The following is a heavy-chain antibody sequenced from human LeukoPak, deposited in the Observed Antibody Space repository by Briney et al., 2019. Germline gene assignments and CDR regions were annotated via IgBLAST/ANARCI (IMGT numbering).Heavy chain of an antibody. D-gene: IGHD3-10*01. CDR1: GFTFSSYS. CDR2: ISSSSSYI. CDR3: ARDSLGGFDP. V-gene: IGHV3-21*01. Sequence: GALRLSCAASGFTFSSYSMNWVRQAPGKGLEWVSSISSSSSYIYYADSVKGRFTISRDNAKSSLYLQMNSLRAEDTAVYYCARDSLGGFDPWGQGTLVTVSS. J-gene: IGHJ5*02.